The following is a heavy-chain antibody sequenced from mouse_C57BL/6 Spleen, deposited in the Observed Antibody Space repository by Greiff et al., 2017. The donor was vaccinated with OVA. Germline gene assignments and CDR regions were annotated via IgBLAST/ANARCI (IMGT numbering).Heavy chain of an antibody. CDR1: GYTFTDYY. V-gene: IGHV1-76*01. D-gene: IGHD1-1*01. CDR3: ANYYGSSPVFDV. CDR2: IYPGSGNT. Sequence: QVQLKQSGAELVRPGASVKLSCKASGYTFTDYYINWVKQRPGQGLEWIARIYPGSGNTYYNEKFKGKATLTAEKSSSTAYMQLSSLTSEDSAVYFCANYYGSSPVFDVWGTGTTVTVSS. J-gene: IGHJ1*03.